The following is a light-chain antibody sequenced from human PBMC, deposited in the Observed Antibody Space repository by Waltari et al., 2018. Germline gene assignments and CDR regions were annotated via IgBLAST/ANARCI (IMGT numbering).Light chain of an antibody. CDR3: QQYGRSPRT. CDR2: GAS. J-gene: IGKJ1*01. CDR1: QSVSSSY. V-gene: IGKV3-20*01. Sequence: IVLTPSPGTLSSSPGARATLSCRASQSVSSSYLAWYQQKPGQAPRLLIYGASSRATGITDRFSGSGSGTDFTLTISRLEPEDFAVYYCQQYGRSPRTFGQGTTVEIK.